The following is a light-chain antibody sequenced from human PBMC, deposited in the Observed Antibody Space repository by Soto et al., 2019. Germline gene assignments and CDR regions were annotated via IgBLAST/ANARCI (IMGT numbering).Light chain of an antibody. J-gene: IGKJ1*01. V-gene: IGKV1-5*01. CDR3: QQYKSYLT. CDR1: QSISSW. CDR2: DAS. Sequence: DIQMTQSPSTLSASVGDIVTITCRASQSISSWLAWYQQKPGKAPTLLIYDASSVESGVPSKFSGSGSGTEFTRTSSRLQPEDFAAYDCQQYKSYLTFGQGTKVEI.